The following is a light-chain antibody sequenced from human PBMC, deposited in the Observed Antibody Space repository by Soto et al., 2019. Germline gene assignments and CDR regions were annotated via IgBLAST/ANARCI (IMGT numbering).Light chain of an antibody. Sequence: QSALTQPASVSGSPGQSITISCTGTSSDVGSYNLVSWYQQHPGKAPKLMIYEGSKRPSGVSNRFSGSKSGNTASVPISGLQAEDEADYYCCSYAGSSTYVVFGGGTKVTVL. CDR2: EGS. CDR3: CSYAGSSTYVV. CDR1: SSDVGSYNL. V-gene: IGLV2-23*01. J-gene: IGLJ2*01.